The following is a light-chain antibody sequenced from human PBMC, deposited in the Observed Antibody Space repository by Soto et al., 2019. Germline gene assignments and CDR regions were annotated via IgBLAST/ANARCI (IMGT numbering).Light chain of an antibody. Sequence: DIQMTQSPSSLSASVGDRVTITCRASQSINTYLNWYQQHPGKAPKLLIYAASSLLTGVPPRFSGGGFGTDFTLTISSRQPEDLATYCCQQSYSPPFAFGQGTKLEIK. V-gene: IGKV1-39*01. CDR2: AAS. J-gene: IGKJ2*01. CDR1: QSINTY. CDR3: QQSYSPPFA.